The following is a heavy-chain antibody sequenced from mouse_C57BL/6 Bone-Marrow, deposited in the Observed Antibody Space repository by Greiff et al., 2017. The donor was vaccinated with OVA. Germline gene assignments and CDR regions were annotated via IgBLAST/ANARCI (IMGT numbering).Heavy chain of an antibody. J-gene: IGHJ2*01. D-gene: IGHD2-2*01. V-gene: IGHV7-3*01. CDR3: ARYSGYDDYFDY. CDR1: GFTFTDYY. Sequence: EVKVVESGGGLVQPGGSLSLSCAASGFTFTDYYMSWVRQPPGKALEWLGFIRNKANGYTTEYSASVKGRFTISRDNSQSILYRQMNALRAEDSATYYCARYSGYDDYFDYWGQGTTLTVSS. CDR2: IRNKANGYTT.